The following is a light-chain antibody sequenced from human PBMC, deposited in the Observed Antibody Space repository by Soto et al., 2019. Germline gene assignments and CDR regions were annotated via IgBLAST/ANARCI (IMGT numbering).Light chain of an antibody. CDR2: GAS. Sequence: EIVLTQSPGTLSLSPGERATLSCRASQSVSSSYLAWYQQKPGQAPRLLIYGASSRATGIPDRFSGSGSGTDFTLTISRLEPEDGAVYYCQQYGSSPGTFGQGTKVEIK. V-gene: IGKV3-20*01. J-gene: IGKJ1*01. CDR3: QQYGSSPGT. CDR1: QSVSSSY.